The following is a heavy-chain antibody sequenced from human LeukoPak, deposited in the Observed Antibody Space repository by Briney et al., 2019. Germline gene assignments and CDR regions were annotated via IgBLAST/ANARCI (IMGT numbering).Heavy chain of an antibody. CDR3: ARERYSSGQYGQKTYYYYYGMDV. D-gene: IGHD6-19*01. CDR1: GGSFSGYY. V-gene: IGHV4-34*01. Sequence: SETLSLTCAVYGGSFSGYYWSWIRQPPGKGLEGIGEINHSGSTNYNPSLKSRVTISVDTSKNQFSLKLSSVTAADTAVYYCARERYSSGQYGQKTYYYYYGMDVWGQGTTVTVSS. J-gene: IGHJ6*02. CDR2: INHSGST.